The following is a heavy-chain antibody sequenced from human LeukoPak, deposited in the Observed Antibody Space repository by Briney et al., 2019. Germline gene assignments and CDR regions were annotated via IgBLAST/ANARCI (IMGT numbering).Heavy chain of an antibody. D-gene: IGHD2-21*01. CDR1: GFTFSACH. J-gene: IGHJ4*02. Sequence: PGGSLRLSCAASGFTFSACHINWVRQAPGKGLEWISYISTTGTTIHYADSVKGRFAISRDNAKSSLYLQMNSLRDEDTAVYYCARVWQDNSGVDYWGQGTLVTVSS. V-gene: IGHV3-48*02. CDR3: ARVWQDNSGVDY. CDR2: ISTTGTTI.